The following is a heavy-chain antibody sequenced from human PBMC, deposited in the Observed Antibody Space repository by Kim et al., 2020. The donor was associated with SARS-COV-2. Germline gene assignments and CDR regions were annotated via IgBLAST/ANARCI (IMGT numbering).Heavy chain of an antibody. CDR2: ISSSSTTV. CDR1: GFTFSSYS. J-gene: IGHJ5*01. Sequence: GGSLRLSCVASGFTFSSYSMNWVRQAPGKGLEWVSYISSSSTTVYYAGSVRGRFTISGDNAKNSLYLQMNSLRAEDTAVYYCARALKGGYYDSSGYDSWG. V-gene: IGHV3-48*04. D-gene: IGHD3-22*01. CDR3: ARALKGGYYDSSGYDS.